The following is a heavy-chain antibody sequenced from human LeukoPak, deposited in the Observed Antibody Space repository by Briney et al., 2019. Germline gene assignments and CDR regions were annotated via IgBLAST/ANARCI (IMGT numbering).Heavy chain of an antibody. CDR3: ARDFPYCSSTSCYPFGY. V-gene: IGHV3-7*01. Sequence: GGSLRLSCAASGFTFSSYWMSWVRQAPGKGLEWVANIKQDGSEKYYVDSVKGRFTISRDNAKNSLYLQMNSLRAEDTAVYYCARDFPYCSSTSCYPFGYWGQGTLVTVSS. CDR1: GFTFSSYW. CDR2: IKQDGSEK. D-gene: IGHD2-2*01. J-gene: IGHJ4*02.